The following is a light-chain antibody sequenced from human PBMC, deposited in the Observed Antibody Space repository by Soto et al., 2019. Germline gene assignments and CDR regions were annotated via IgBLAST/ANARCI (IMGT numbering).Light chain of an antibody. J-gene: IGKJ5*01. CDR3: QYYSSSPIT. Sequence: VLSQLRATLDSASGQPASLSCRASQPIKTICFGWYQHKPGQSPRLLINGAYTRATGIPDRFSGSGSGTDFTLTISRLQPEDFAIYYCQYYSSSPITFGQGTRLEIK. CDR2: GAY. V-gene: IGKV3-20*01. CDR1: QPIKTIC.